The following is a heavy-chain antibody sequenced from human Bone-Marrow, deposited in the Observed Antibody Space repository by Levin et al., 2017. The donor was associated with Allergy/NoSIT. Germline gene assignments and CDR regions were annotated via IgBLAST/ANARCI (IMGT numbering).Heavy chain of an antibody. CDR2: IYPGDPAT. CDR3: ARQGDSRGWYLDAFDV. D-gene: IGHD6-19*01. V-gene: IGHV5-51*01. Sequence: GESLKISCKASGYIFSNYFIGWVRQMPGKGLEWMGIIYPGDPATRYSPSFQGQVTISVDRSTNTAYLGWSSLQASYTATYYCARQGDSRGWYLDAFDVWGQGTKVTVSP. CDR1: GYIFSNYF. J-gene: IGHJ3*01.